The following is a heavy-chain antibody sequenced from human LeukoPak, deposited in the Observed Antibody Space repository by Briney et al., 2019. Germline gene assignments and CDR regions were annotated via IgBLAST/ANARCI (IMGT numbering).Heavy chain of an antibody. V-gene: IGHV4-34*01. J-gene: IGHJ4*02. CDR2: INHSGST. D-gene: IGHD5-12*01. CDR1: GGSFSGYY. CDR3: ARSPYPGLRRRYFDY. Sequence: PSETLSLTCAVYGGSFSGYYWSWIRQPPGKGLEWIGEINHSGSTNYNPSLKSRVTISVDTSENQFSLKLNSVTAADTAVYYCARSPYPGLRRRYFDYWGQGTLVTVSS.